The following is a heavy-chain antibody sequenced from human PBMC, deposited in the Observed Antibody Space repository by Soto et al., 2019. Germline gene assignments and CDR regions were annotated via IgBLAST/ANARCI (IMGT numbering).Heavy chain of an antibody. CDR1: GFTFSTYA. V-gene: IGHV3-23*01. Sequence: GGSLRLSCEASGFTFSTYAMSWVRQAPGKGLEWVSAISGSGSNTYYADSVKGRFTISRDDSKSTLSLQMNSLRAEDTAVYYCARDTSHSYYTLFYYFDYWGQGTLVTVSS. CDR2: ISGSGSNT. J-gene: IGHJ4*02. D-gene: IGHD1-26*01. CDR3: ARDTSHSYYTLFYYFDY.